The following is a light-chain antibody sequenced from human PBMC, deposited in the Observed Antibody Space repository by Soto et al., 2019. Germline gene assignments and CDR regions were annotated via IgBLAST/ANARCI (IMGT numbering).Light chain of an antibody. CDR3: CSYAGSSTLGV. CDR2: EVS. J-gene: IGLJ3*02. Sequence: QSVLTQPASVSGSPGQSITIYCTGTSSDVGSYNLVSWYQQHPGKAPKLMIYEVSKRPSGVSNRFSGSKSGNTASLTISGLQAEDEADYYCCSYAGSSTLGVFGGGTKLTVL. CDR1: SSDVGSYNL. V-gene: IGLV2-23*02.